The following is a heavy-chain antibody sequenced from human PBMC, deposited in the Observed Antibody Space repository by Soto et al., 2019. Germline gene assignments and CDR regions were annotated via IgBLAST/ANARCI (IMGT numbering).Heavy chain of an antibody. CDR3: AKGGIDDTYSSSWYNGY. V-gene: IGHV3-30*18. CDR1: GFTFSSYG. CDR2: ISYDGSNK. Sequence: QVQLVESGGGVVQPGRSLRLSCAASGFTFSSYGMHWVRQAPGKGLEWVAVISYDGSNKYYADSVKGRFTISRDNSKNTLYLQMNSLRAEDTAVYYCAKGGIDDTYSSSWYNGYWGQGTLVTVSS. J-gene: IGHJ4*02. D-gene: IGHD6-13*01.